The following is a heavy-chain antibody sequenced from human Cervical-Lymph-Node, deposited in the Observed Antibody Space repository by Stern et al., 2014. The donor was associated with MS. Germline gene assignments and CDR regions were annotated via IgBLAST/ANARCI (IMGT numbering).Heavy chain of an antibody. D-gene: IGHD2-15*01. CDR3: ARGNGYCSGGSCYSFDY. CDR2: IGTAGDT. J-gene: IGHJ4*02. CDR1: GFTFSSYD. V-gene: IGHV3-13*01. Sequence: EVQLVASGGGLVQPGGTLRLSCAASGFTFSSYDMHWVRQATGKGLEWVSAIGTAGDTYYPGSVKGRFTISRENAKNSLYLQMNSLRAGDTAVYYCARGNGYCSGGSCYSFDYWGQGTLVTVSS.